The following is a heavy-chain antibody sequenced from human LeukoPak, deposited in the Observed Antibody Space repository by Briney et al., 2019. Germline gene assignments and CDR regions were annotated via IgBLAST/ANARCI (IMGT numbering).Heavy chain of an antibody. D-gene: IGHD2-2*01. CDR2: IYYSGST. V-gene: IGHV4-59*01. J-gene: IGHJ6*04. CDR3: AGGYVVPGGIVFCARKYCKEG. CDR1: GGSISSYY. Sequence: PSETLSLTCTVSGGSISSYYWSWIRQPPGKGLEWIGYIYYSGSTNYNPSLKSRVTISVDTSKNQFSLKLRSVTAADTAVYYCAGGYVVPGGIVFCARKYCKEGWGKGTPVTVSS.